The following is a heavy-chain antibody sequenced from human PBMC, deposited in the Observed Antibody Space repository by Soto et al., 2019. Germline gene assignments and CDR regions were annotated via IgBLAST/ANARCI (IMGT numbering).Heavy chain of an antibody. Sequence: GGSLRLSCAASGFTFSSYSMNWVRQAPGKGLEWVSYISTSSSTIYYADSVKGRFTISRDHAKNSLYLQMNSLRGEDTALYYCARGGYYGSGSSAPGAAFDIWGQGTMVTVSS. V-gene: IGHV3-48*04. J-gene: IGHJ3*02. CDR3: ARGGYYGSGSSAPGAAFDI. CDR2: ISTSSSTI. D-gene: IGHD3-10*01. CDR1: GFTFSSYS.